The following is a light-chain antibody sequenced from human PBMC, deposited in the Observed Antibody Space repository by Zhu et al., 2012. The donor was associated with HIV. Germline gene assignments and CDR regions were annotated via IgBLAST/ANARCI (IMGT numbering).Light chain of an antibody. CDR3: QQFGNSPGFT. Sequence: EIVLTQSPGTLSLSPGERATLSCRASQSVSSNYLAWYQQKPGQAPRLLIYGAYNRATGIPDRFSGSGSGTDFTLTISRLEPEDFAVYYCQQFGNSPGFTFGPGTKVDIK. J-gene: IGKJ3*01. V-gene: IGKV3-20*01. CDR2: GAY. CDR1: QSVSSNY.